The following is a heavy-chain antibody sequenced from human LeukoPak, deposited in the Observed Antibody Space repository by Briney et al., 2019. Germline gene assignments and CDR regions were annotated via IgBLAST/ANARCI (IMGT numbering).Heavy chain of an antibody. CDR1: XFTFDDYA. D-gene: IGHD5-18*01. V-gene: IGHV3-9*01. Sequence: GRSLRLXCAXSXFTFDDYAMHWVRQAPGKGLEWVSGISWNSGSIVYADSVKGRFTISRDNAKNSLYLQMNSLRAEDTALYYCAKVRLGYGLGARDAFDIWGQGTMVTVSS. CDR3: AKVRLGYGLGARDAFDI. CDR2: ISWNSGSI. J-gene: IGHJ3*02.